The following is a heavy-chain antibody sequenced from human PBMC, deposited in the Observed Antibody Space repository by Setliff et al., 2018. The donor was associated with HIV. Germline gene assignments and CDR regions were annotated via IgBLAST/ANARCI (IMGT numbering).Heavy chain of an antibody. CDR2: IYHSGST. J-gene: IGHJ4*02. V-gene: IGHV4-39*07. D-gene: IGHD6-13*01. Sequence: SETLSLTCTVSGGSISSSSYYWGWIRQPPGKGLEWLGSIYHSGSTYYNPSLKSRATISVDTSMNQFSLKLNSVTAADTAMYYCARIGFAAAGKPSNFDYWGQGTLVTVSS. CDR3: ARIGFAAAGKPSNFDY. CDR1: GGSISSSSYY.